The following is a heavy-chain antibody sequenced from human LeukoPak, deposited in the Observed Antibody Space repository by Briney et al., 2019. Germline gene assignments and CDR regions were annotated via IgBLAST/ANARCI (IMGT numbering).Heavy chain of an antibody. D-gene: IGHD2-15*01. CDR2: INHSGST. CDR1: GGSFSGYY. CDR3: ARGRRRVVVVAARDPSFDY. J-gene: IGHJ4*02. V-gene: IGHV4-34*01. Sequence: SETLSLTCAVYGGSFSGYYWSWIRQPPGKGLEWIGEINHSGSTNYNPSLKSRVTISVDTSKNQFSLKLSSVTTADTAVYYCARGRRRVVVVAARDPSFDYWGQGTLVTVSS.